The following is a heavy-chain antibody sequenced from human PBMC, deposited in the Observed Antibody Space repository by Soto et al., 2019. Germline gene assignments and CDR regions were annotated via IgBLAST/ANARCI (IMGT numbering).Heavy chain of an antibody. Sequence: PGESLKISCKVSGYSFIAHWIAWVRQMPGEGLEWMGIINPADSDIRYSPSFQGQVTSSVDKSINTAYLQWSSLKASDTATYYCTRPQSCGWYDVWGQGTLVTVSS. CDR2: INPADSDI. J-gene: IGHJ5*02. V-gene: IGHV5-51*01. CDR3: TRPQSCGWYDV. CDR1: GYSFIAHW. D-gene: IGHD2-21*01.